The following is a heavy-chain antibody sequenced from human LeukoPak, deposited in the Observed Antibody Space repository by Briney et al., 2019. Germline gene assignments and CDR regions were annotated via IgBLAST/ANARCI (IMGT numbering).Heavy chain of an antibody. V-gene: IGHV3-23*01. D-gene: IGHD3-9*01. Sequence: PGGSLRLSCAASRFTFRDYAMTWVRPAPGRGLEWVSLISESGGYTNYADTVTGRFTISRDNSKNTLYLQMNSLRVEHTSLYDCAPELRGSDWLVDEGGQGTWLTVP. CDR3: APELRGSDWLVDE. CDR2: ISESGGYT. CDR1: RFTFRDYA. J-gene: IGHJ4*02.